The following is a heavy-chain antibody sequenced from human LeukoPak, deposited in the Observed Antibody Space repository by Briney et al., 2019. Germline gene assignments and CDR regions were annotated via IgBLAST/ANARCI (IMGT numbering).Heavy chain of an antibody. Sequence: SETLSLTCTVSGGSISSSSYYWGWISQPPGKGLEWIGSIYYSGSTYYNPSLKSRFTISVDTSKNQFSLKLSSVTAADTAVYYCARRPSYCSSTSCYGIDYWGQGTLVTVSS. CDR2: IYYSGST. CDR3: ARRPSYCSSTSCYGIDY. V-gene: IGHV4-39*01. CDR1: GGSISSSSYY. J-gene: IGHJ4*02. D-gene: IGHD2-2*01.